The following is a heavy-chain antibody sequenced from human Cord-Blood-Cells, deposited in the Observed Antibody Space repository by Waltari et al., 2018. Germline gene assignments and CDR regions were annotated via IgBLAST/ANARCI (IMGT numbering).Heavy chain of an antibody. CDR1: GFSLSNARMG. J-gene: IGHJ4*02. D-gene: IGHD6-13*01. CDR2: IFSNDDK. Sequence: QVTLKESGPVLVKPTETLPLTCTVSGFSLSNARMGVSWIRQPPGKALEWLAHIFSNDDKSYCTSLKSRLTISKDTSKSQVVLTMTNMDPVDTATYYCARLPGIAAAGMDYWGQGTLVTVSS. V-gene: IGHV2-26*01. CDR3: ARLPGIAAAGMDY.